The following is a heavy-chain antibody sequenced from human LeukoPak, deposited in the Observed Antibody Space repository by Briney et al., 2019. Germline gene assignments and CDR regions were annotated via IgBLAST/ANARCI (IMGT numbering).Heavy chain of an antibody. Sequence: RTGGSLRLSCAASGFIFDDCGMSWVRQAPGKGLEWVSGIHWNGGSTGYADSVKGRLTISRDNAKNSLYLQMNSLRAEDTALYHCAREGDDYVWGSYRPFDYWGQGTLVTVSS. CDR3: AREGDDYVWGSYRPFDY. CDR2: IHWNGGST. J-gene: IGHJ4*02. V-gene: IGHV3-20*01. D-gene: IGHD3-16*02. CDR1: GFIFDDCG.